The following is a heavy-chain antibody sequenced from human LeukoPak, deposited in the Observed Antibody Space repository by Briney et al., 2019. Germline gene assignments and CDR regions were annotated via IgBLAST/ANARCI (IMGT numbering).Heavy chain of an antibody. Sequence: ASVKVSCKASGYTFTGYYMHWVRQAPGQGLEWMGWINPNSGGTNYAQKFQGRVTMTRDTSINTAYMELSRLRSDDTAVYYCAKDRLILGESHDYWGQGTLVTVSS. V-gene: IGHV1-2*02. D-gene: IGHD3-10*01. CDR3: AKDRLILGESHDY. J-gene: IGHJ4*02. CDR2: INPNSGGT. CDR1: GYTFTGYY.